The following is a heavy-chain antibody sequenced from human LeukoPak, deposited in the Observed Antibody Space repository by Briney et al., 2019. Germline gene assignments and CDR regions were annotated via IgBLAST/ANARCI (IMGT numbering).Heavy chain of an antibody. CDR1: GYTFTSYY. V-gene: IGHV1-46*03. Sequence: ASVKVSCKASGYTFTSYYIHWVRPAPGQGLEWMGIINPSGGTTSYAQKFQGRVTMTRDTSTSTVFMDLSSLRSEDTAVYYCARIVSVWFYFDYWGQGTLVTVSS. D-gene: IGHD6-19*01. CDR2: INPSGGTT. CDR3: ARIVSVWFYFDY. J-gene: IGHJ4*02.